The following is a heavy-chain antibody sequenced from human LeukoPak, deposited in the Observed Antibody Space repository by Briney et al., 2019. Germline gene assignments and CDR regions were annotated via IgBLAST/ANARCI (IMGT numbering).Heavy chain of an antibody. V-gene: IGHV1-3*01. J-gene: IGHJ4*02. Sequence: ALVKISCKASGYIFSDYAIHWVRQAPGQRLEWMGWIDAGNGNTRYSQKFQGRVTITRDTSTSTAFIELRSLRSEDTAMYYCARGSTSDWPLDHWGQETLVTISS. CDR2: IDAGNGNT. CDR1: GYIFSDYA. D-gene: IGHD2-2*01. CDR3: ARGSTSDWPLDH.